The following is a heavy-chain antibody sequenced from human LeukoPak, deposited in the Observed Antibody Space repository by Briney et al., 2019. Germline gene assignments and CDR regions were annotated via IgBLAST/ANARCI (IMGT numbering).Heavy chain of an antibody. Sequence: GGSLRLSCAASGFTFSSYAMSWVRQAPRKGLEWVSAISGSGGSTYYADSVKGRFTISRDNSKNTLYLQMNSLRAEDTAVYYCAKDHGGYYYGSGSYYGGRYFDYWGQGTLVTVSS. CDR1: GFTFSSYA. V-gene: IGHV3-23*01. J-gene: IGHJ4*02. CDR2: ISGSGGST. CDR3: AKDHGGYYYGSGSYYGGRYFDY. D-gene: IGHD3-10*01.